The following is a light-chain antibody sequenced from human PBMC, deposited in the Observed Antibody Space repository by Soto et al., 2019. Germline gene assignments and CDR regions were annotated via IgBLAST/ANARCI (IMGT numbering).Light chain of an antibody. V-gene: IGKV3-20*01. J-gene: IGKJ1*01. CDR1: QSLSRNY. CDR2: DAS. Sequence: EMVLTQSPATLSLSPGERATLSCRASQSLSRNYVAWYQHNPGQAPSLLIPDASNSATSFTDRFSGSGTGTSFTLTISSLEPEDSAVYYCQQSVTAPMTFGPGTKVEI. CDR3: QQSVTAPMT.